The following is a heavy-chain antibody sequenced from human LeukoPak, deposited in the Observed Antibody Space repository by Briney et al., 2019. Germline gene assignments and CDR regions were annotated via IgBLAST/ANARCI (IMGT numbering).Heavy chain of an antibody. J-gene: IGHJ4*02. CDR1: GFTVRSNY. Sequence: GGSLRLSCAASGFTVRSNYMSWVRQAPGKGLEWVSVIYSGGSTYYADSVKGRFTISRDNSKNTLYLQMNSLRAEDTAVYYCARVPYSSSWNWGQGTLVTVSS. CDR2: IYSGGST. V-gene: IGHV3-53*01. CDR3: ARVPYSSSWN. D-gene: IGHD6-13*01.